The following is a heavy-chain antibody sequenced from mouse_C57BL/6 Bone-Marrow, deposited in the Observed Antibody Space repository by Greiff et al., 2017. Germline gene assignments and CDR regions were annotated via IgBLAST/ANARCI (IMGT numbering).Heavy chain of an antibody. CDR3: ARGGYGYGPFAY. J-gene: IGHJ3*01. CDR2: INPYNGDT. D-gene: IGHD2-2*01. CDR1: GYSFTGYF. Sequence: SGPELVKPGDSVKISCKASGYSFTGYFMNWVMQSHGKSLEWIGRINPYNGDTFSNQKFKGKATLTVDKSSSTAHMELRSLTSEDSAVYYCARGGYGYGPFAYWGQGTLVTVSA. V-gene: IGHV1-20*01.